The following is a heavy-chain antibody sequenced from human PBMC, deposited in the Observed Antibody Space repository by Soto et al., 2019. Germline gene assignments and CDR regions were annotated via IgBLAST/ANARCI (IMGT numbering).Heavy chain of an antibody. J-gene: IGHJ5*02. CDR2: IYHSGST. CDR3: ARGESGDSSPRSRFDP. Sequence: SETLSITCAVSGGSISSGGYSWSWIRQPPGKGLEWIGYIYHSGSTYYNPSLKSRVTISVDRSKNQFSLKLSSVTAADTAVYYCARGESGDSSPRSRFDPWGQGTLVTVSS. V-gene: IGHV4-30-2*01. CDR1: GGSISSGGYS. D-gene: IGHD3-22*01.